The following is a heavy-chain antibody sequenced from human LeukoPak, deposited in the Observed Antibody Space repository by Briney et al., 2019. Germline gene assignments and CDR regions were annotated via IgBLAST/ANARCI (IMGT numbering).Heavy chain of an antibody. D-gene: IGHD3-3*01. Sequence: GGSLSLSCAVSRFTLCLYAMMGVPHAPGKGLECVSANSGNGVRTYYADSVKGRFTISRDNSKNTLYLQINSLRAEDTTVYYCAKDGGHDLWSGVNDSYYYGMDVWGQGTTVTVSS. CDR1: RFTLCLYA. V-gene: IGHV3-23*01. CDR3: AKDGGHDLWSGVNDSYYYGMDV. CDR2: NSGNGVRT. J-gene: IGHJ6*02.